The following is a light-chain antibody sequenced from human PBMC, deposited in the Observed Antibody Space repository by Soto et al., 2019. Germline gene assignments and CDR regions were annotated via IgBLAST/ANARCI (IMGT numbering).Light chain of an antibody. Sequence: EIVVTQSPGTLSLSQGEGATLSCRASQNVDSNYLAWYQQKPGQAPRIILFGASGRATGIPDRFSGSGSGTDFTLTISRLEPEDFALYYCQHYGAAPITFGQGTRLEIK. J-gene: IGKJ5*01. CDR2: GAS. CDR3: QHYGAAPIT. CDR1: QNVDSNY. V-gene: IGKV3-20*01.